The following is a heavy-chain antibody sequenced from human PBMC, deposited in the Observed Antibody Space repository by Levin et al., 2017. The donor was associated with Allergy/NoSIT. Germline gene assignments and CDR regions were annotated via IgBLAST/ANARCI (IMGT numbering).Heavy chain of an antibody. D-gene: IGHD5-24*01. Sequence: SQTLSLTCTVSGGSVSSGSYYWSWIRQPPGKGLEWIGYIYYSGSTNYNPSLKSRVTISVDTSKNQFSLKLSSVTAADTAVYYCARGEMATILTGYYFDYWGQGTLVTVSS. CDR1: GGSVSSGSYY. V-gene: IGHV4-61*01. CDR2: IYYSGST. J-gene: IGHJ4*02. CDR3: ARGEMATILTGYYFDY.